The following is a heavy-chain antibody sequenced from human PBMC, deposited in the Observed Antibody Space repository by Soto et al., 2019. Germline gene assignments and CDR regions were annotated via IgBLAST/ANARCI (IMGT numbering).Heavy chain of an antibody. Sequence: QVQLVESGGGVVQPGRSLRLSCAASGFTFSSYAMHWVRQAPGKGLEWVAVISYDGSNKYYADSVKGRFTISRDNSKNTLYLQMNSLRAEDTAVYYCARENAQSDAFDIWGQGTMVTVSS. CDR3: ARENAQSDAFDI. CDR1: GFTFSSYA. J-gene: IGHJ3*02. CDR2: ISYDGSNK. V-gene: IGHV3-30-3*01.